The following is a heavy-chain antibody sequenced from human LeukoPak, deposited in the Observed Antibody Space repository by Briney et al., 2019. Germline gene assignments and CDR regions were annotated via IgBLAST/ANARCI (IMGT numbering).Heavy chain of an antibody. CDR2: ISYDGSNK. V-gene: IGHV3-30*18. Sequence: GGSLRLSCAASGFTFSSYGMHWVRQAPGKGLEWVAVISYDGSNKYYADSVKGRFTISRDNSKNTLYLQMNSLRAEDTAVYYCAKSLLRYFDWLVCGMDVWGQGTTVTVSS. D-gene: IGHD3-9*01. J-gene: IGHJ6*02. CDR1: GFTFSSYG. CDR3: AKSLLRYFDWLVCGMDV.